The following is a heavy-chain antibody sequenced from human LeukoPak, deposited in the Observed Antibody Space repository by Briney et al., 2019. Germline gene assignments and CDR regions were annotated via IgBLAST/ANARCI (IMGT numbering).Heavy chain of an antibody. D-gene: IGHD5-24*01. CDR2: IKQDGSEK. V-gene: IGHV3-7*03. Sequence: PGGSLRLSCAASGFTFSSYWMSWVRQAPGKGLEWVANIKQDGSEKYYVDSVKGRFTISRDNAKNSLYLQMNSLRAEDTAVYYCARGFLDGSRWLQFRGDYYFDYWGQGTLVTVSS. CDR3: ARGFLDGSRWLQFRGDYYFDY. CDR1: GFTFSSYW. J-gene: IGHJ4*02.